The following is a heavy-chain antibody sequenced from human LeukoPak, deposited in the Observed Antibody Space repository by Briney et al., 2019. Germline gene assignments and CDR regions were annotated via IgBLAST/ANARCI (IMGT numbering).Heavy chain of an antibody. D-gene: IGHD3-22*01. Sequence: ASVKVSCKASGYTFTSYDINWVRQATGQGLEWMGWMNPNSGNAGYAQKFQGRVTMTRNTSISTAYMELSSLRSDDTAVYYCARGDDYYDSSGYYYVSATGYWGQGTLVTVSS. V-gene: IGHV1-8*01. J-gene: IGHJ4*02. CDR3: ARGDDYYDSSGYYYVSATGY. CDR1: GYTFTSYD. CDR2: MNPNSGNA.